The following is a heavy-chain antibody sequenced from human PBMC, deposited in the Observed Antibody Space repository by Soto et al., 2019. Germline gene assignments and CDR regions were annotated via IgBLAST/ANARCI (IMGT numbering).Heavy chain of an antibody. D-gene: IGHD2-2*01. Sequence: QVPLVQSGAEVKKPGSSVKVSCKASGGTFSSYAISWVRQAPGQGLEWMGGIIPIFGTANYAQKFQGRVTITADESTSTAYMELSSLRSEDTAVYYCARARYCSSTSCYANFDYWGQGTLVTVSS. V-gene: IGHV1-69*01. J-gene: IGHJ4*02. CDR2: IIPIFGTA. CDR1: GGTFSSYA. CDR3: ARARYCSSTSCYANFDY.